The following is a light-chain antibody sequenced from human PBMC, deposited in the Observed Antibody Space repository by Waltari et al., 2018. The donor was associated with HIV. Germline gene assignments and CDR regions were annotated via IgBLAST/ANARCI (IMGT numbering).Light chain of an antibody. CDR3: SSYSTLKTIL. J-gene: IGLJ3*02. V-gene: IGLV2-14*03. CDR1: NTDIGAFDL. CDR2: GVT. Sequence: QSALTQPASVSGSPGQSVTISCTGGNTDIGAFDLVSWYHQRSGEAPQLIIFGVTSRPSGVSSRFSGFKSGHTASLTISGLHDGDEAYYFCSSYSTLKTILFGGGTKLTV.